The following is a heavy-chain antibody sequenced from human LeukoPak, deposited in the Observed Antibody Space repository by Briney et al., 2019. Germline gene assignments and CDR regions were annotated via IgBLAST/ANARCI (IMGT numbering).Heavy chain of an antibody. V-gene: IGHV3-23*01. J-gene: IGHJ3*02. CDR1: GFTFSSYA. CDR2: ISGSGGST. CDR3: ASRRGFRAFDI. Sequence: GGSLRLSCAASGFTFSSYAMSWVRQAPGKGVEWVSAISGSGGSTYYADSVKGGFTISRDNSKNTLYLQMNSLRAEDTAVYYRASRRGFRAFDIWGQGTMVTVSS. D-gene: IGHD5-12*01.